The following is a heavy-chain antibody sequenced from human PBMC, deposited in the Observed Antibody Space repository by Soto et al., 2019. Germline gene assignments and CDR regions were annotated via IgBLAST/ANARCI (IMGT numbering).Heavy chain of an antibody. CDR3: ARGHYYFWSGYYIYYYYYGMDV. Sequence: SETLSLTCAVYGGSFSGYYWSWIRQPPGKGLEWIGEINHSGSTNYNPSLKSRVTISVDTSKNQFSLKLSSVTAADTAVYYCARGHYYFWSGYYIYYYYYGMDVWGQGTTVT. V-gene: IGHV4-34*01. D-gene: IGHD3-3*01. CDR1: GGSFSGYY. J-gene: IGHJ6*02. CDR2: INHSGST.